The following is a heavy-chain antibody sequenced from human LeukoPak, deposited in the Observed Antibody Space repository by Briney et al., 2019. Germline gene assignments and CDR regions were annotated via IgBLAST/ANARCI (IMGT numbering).Heavy chain of an antibody. Sequence: PSETLSLTCTVSGGSISSYYWSWIRQPPGKGLEWIGYIYTSGSTNYNPSLKSRVTISVDTSKNQFSLKLSSVTAADTAVYYCARHWGDIVVVGENWFDPWGQGTLVTVSS. J-gene: IGHJ5*02. CDR1: GGSISSYY. CDR3: ARHWGDIVVVGENWFDP. D-gene: IGHD2-2*01. V-gene: IGHV4-4*09. CDR2: IYTSGST.